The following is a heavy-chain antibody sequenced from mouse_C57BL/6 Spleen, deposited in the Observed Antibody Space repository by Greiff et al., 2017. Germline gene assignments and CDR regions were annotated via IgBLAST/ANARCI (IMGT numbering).Heavy chain of an antibody. CDR3: ARGEGYDYPFDY. D-gene: IGHD2-4*01. Sequence: QVQLKQPGAELVKPGASVKLSCKASGYTFTSYWMHWVKQRPGQGLEWIGMIHPNSGSTNYNEKFKSKATLTVDKSSSTAYMQLSSLTSEDSAVYYCARGEGYDYPFDYWGQGTTLTVSS. J-gene: IGHJ2*01. CDR2: IHPNSGST. CDR1: GYTFTSYW. V-gene: IGHV1-64*01.